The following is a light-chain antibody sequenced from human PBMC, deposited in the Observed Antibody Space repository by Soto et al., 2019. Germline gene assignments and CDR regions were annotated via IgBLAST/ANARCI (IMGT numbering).Light chain of an antibody. CDR3: SSFASSSTLVL. V-gene: IGLV2-14*01. CDR1: SSDVGAYHY. J-gene: IGLJ2*01. Sequence: QSALTQPASVSGSPGQSITISCPGTSSDVGAYHYVSWYQQHPGKAPKLMIYEVTNRPSGVSDRFSGSKSGNTASLTISGLQAEDDADYYCSSFASSSTLVLFGGGTKLTVL. CDR2: EVT.